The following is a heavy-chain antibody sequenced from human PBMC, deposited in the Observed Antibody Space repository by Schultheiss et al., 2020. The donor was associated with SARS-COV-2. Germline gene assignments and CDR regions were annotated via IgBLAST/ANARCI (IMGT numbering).Heavy chain of an antibody. D-gene: IGHD2-15*01. CDR1: GFTFSSYS. V-gene: IGHV3-21*01. J-gene: IGHJ4*02. CDR3: ARVRSGANSPFDY. CDR2: ISLSSTYI. Sequence: GGSLRLSCAASGFTFSSYSMNWVRQAPGKGLEWVSSISLSSTYIYYADSVKGRFTVSRDNAKNSLFLQMNSLRTEDTAVYYCARVRSGANSPFDYWGQGTLVTVSS.